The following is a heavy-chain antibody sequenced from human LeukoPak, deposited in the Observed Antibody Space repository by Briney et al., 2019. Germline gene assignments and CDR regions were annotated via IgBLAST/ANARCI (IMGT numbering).Heavy chain of an antibody. V-gene: IGHV3-30-3*01. CDR2: ISYDGSNK. Sequence: GRSLRLSCAASGFTFSSYAMHWVRQAPGKGLEWVAVISYDGSNKYYADSVKGRFTISRDNSKNTLYLQMNSLRAEDTAVYYCARDRVGATDYFDYWGXGXLVTVSS. CDR1: GFTFSSYA. J-gene: IGHJ4*01. CDR3: ARDRVGATDYFDY. D-gene: IGHD1-26*01.